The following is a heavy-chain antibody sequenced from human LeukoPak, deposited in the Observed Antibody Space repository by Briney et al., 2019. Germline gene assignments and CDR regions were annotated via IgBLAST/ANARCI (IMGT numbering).Heavy chain of an antibody. CDR1: GFTFSSLW. CDR2: INSDGRST. D-gene: IGHD3-22*01. J-gene: IGHJ6*03. V-gene: IGHV3-74*01. CDR3: AKAGDTTGYYPAYYYYMDV. Sequence: GGSLRLSCAASGFTFSSLWMHWVRQAPGKGLVWVSRINSDGRSTNYADSVKGRFTISRDNAKNTLYLQMNSLRAEDTAVYYCAKAGDTTGYYPAYYYYMDVWGKGTTVTVSS.